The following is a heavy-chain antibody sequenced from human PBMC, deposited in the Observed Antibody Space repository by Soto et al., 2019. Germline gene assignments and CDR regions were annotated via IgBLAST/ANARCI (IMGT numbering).Heavy chain of an antibody. D-gene: IGHD4-4*01. CDR2: VFYGGT. V-gene: IGHV4-59*01. CDR1: GRSMSSNY. CDR3: ASYRGALHFDS. Sequence: QVHLQESGPGLVKPSETLSLTCSVSGRSMSSNYWSWIRQSPDKGLEWLGYVFYGGTDYKPSLEGRVSMSVETSKSQFSLKMTSVTAADTAVYYCASYRGALHFDSWGQGILVTVSS. J-gene: IGHJ4*02.